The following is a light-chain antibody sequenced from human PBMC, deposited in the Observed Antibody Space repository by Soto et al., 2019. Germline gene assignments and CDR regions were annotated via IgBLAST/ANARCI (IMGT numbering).Light chain of an antibody. CDR1: PIISSY. CDR2: AAY. Sequence: DIQVTQSPSSLSASVGDRVTISCLASPIISSYLNWYQHKPWKSPKLLIYAAYSLHSWGPSRFSGSGSGTDFTLTISSLQNEDFATYYCQPSYSTLWTFGPGTQV. CDR3: QPSYSTLWT. V-gene: IGKV1-39*01. J-gene: IGKJ1*01.